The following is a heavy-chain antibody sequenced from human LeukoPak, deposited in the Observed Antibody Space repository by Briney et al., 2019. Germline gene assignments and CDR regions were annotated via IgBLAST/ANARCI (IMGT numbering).Heavy chain of an antibody. CDR3: AKVPYYDFWSGYYKQYYFDY. J-gene: IGHJ4*02. V-gene: IGHV3-23*01. D-gene: IGHD3-3*01. Sequence: GGSLRLSCAASGFTFSSYAMSWVRQAPGKGLEWVSAISGSGGSTYYADSVRGRFTISRDNSKNTLYLQMSSLRAEDTAVYYCAKVPYYDFWSGYYKQYYFDYWGQGTLVTVSS. CDR2: ISGSGGST. CDR1: GFTFSSYA.